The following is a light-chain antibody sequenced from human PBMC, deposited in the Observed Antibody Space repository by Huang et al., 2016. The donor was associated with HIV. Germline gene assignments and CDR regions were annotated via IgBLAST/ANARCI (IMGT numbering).Light chain of an antibody. CDR1: QSISSY. CDR2: TAS. J-gene: IGKJ4*02. Sequence: DIQMTQSPSSLSASVGDRVTITCRASQSISSYLNWYQQKPGKAPKLLIYTASSLQSVVPSRFSGSGSGTDYTLTISSLQPEDCATYDCRQSYRLLTFGGGTKVEIK. V-gene: IGKV1-39*01. CDR3: RQSYRLLT.